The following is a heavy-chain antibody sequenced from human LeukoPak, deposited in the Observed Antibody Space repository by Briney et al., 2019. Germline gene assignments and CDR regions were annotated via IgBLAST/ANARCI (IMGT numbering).Heavy chain of an antibody. CDR3: ARDRRRDSSSWYYFDY. D-gene: IGHD6-13*01. J-gene: IGHJ4*02. Sequence: SETLSLTCTVSGGSISSYYWSWIRQPPGKGLEWIGYIYYSGSTSYNPSLKSRVTISVDTSKNQFSLKLSSVTAADTAVYYCARDRRRDSSSWYYFDYWGQGTLVTVSS. V-gene: IGHV4-59*01. CDR1: GGSISSYY. CDR2: IYYSGST.